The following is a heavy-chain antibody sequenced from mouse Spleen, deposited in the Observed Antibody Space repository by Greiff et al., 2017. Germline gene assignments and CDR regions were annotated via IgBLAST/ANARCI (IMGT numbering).Heavy chain of an antibody. Sequence: DVKLVESGPELVKPGASMKISCKASGYSFTGYTMNWVKQSHGKNLEWIGLINPYNGGTSYNQKFKGKATLTVDKSSSTAYMELLSLTSEDSAVYYCARGTTATEAFAYWGQGTLVTVSA. CDR3: ARGTTATEAFAY. CDR2: INPYNGGT. J-gene: IGHJ3*01. CDR1: GYSFTGYT. V-gene: IGHV1-18*01. D-gene: IGHD1-2*01.